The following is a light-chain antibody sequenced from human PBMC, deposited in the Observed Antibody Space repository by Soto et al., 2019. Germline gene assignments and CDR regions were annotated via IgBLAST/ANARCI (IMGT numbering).Light chain of an antibody. CDR2: DAS. CDR1: QDVSTF. CDR3: QQRSNWPIT. V-gene: IGKV3D-11*01. Sequence: TQSPSSVSASVGDRFTITCRASQDVSTFLAWYQQKPGQAPRLLIYDASNRATGIPARFSGSGSGTDFTLTISSLEPEDFAVYYCQQRSNWPITFGQGTRLEIK. J-gene: IGKJ5*01.